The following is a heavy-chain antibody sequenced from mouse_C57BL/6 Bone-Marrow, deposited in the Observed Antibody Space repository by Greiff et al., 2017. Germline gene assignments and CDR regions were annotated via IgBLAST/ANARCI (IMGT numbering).Heavy chain of an antibody. CDR2: FHPYKDDT. D-gene: IGHD1-1*01. CDR3: ARGSAYGSLDY. Sequence: VYLQPFGAELVKPGASVKMSCKASGYTITSYPIAWMQQHPGKSLEWVGNFHPYKDDTKYKKKFKGKATLTVEKSSSTVYLELSRLTSDDSAVDYCARGSAYGSLDYWGQGTTLTVSS. V-gene: IGHV1-47*01. J-gene: IGHJ2*01. CDR1: GYTITSYP.